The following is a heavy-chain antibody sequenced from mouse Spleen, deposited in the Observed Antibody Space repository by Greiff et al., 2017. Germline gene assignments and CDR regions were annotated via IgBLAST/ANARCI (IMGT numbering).Heavy chain of an antibody. J-gene: IGHJ4*01. D-gene: IGHD1-1*01. Sequence: EVQGVESGGGLVKPGGSLKLSCAASGFTFSDYGMHWVRQAPEKGLEWVAYISSGSSNIYYADTVKGRFTISRDNAKNTLFLQMTSLRSEDTAMYYCARPTTVVARNYAMDYWGQGTSVTVSS. CDR3: ARPTTVVARNYAMDY. V-gene: IGHV5-17*01. CDR2: ISSGSSNI. CDR1: GFTFSDYG.